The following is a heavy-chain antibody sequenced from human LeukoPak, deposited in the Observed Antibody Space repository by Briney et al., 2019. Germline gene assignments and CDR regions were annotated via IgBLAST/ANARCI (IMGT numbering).Heavy chain of an antibody. J-gene: IGHJ6*02. V-gene: IGHV1-2*06. D-gene: IGHD1-14*01. CDR3: ARDSDQPHGSYYYYGMDV. CDR1: GYTFSGYN. Sequence: ASVKVSCKASGYTFSGYNIHWVRQAPGQGLEWMGRINPNSGGTNYAQKFQGRVTMTRDTSISTAYMELSRLRSDDTAVYYCARDSDQPHGSYYYYGMDVWGQGTTVTVSS. CDR2: INPNSGGT.